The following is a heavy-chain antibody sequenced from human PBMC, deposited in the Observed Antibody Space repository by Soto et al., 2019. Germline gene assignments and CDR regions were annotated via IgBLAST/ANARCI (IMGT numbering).Heavy chain of an antibody. CDR1: GSSFTGYY. Sequence: ASVTLSFTTSGSSFTGYYIHWVRQAPGQGLEWMGWINPNSGDTNYAQKFQGRVTMTRDTSFSTAYMELSSLRSDDTAVYYCATRYSYVHFWGQGTLVTVSS. CDR2: INPNSGDT. V-gene: IGHV1-2*02. CDR3: ATRYSYVHF. D-gene: IGHD5-18*01. J-gene: IGHJ4*02.